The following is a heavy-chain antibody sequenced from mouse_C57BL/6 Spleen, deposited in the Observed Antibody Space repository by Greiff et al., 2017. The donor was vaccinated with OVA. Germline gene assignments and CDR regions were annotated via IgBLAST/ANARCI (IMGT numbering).Heavy chain of an antibody. Sequence: VQLQESGPGLVAPSQSLSITCTVSGFSLTSYAISWVRQPPGKGLEWLGVIWTGGGTNYNSALKSRLSISKDNSKSQVFLKMNSLQTDDTARYYCARSYGSSYNWYFDVWGTGTTVTVSS. CDR3: ARSYGSSYNWYFDV. D-gene: IGHD1-1*01. V-gene: IGHV2-9-1*01. CDR1: GFSLTSYA. J-gene: IGHJ1*03. CDR2: IWTGGGT.